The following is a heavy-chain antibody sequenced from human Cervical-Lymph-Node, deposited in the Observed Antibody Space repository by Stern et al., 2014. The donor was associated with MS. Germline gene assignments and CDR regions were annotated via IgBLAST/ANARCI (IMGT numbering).Heavy chain of an antibody. CDR3: AHSRVKYCRGGTCYSSLFDY. Sequence: ESGPTLVKPTQTVTLTCTLSGFSVATAGVGVGWIRQPPGKALEWLALISWDDDKLYSPSLKNRLTIIKDTSKNQMVLTMTNVDPVDTATYYCAHSRVKYCRGGTCYSSLFDYWGQGTLVTVSS. J-gene: IGHJ4*02. CDR2: ISWDDDK. CDR1: GFSVATAGVG. V-gene: IGHV2-5*02. D-gene: IGHD2-15*01.